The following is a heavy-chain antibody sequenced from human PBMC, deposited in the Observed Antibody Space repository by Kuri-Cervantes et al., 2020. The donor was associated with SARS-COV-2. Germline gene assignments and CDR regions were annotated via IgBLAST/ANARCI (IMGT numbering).Heavy chain of an antibody. CDR1: GYTFTGYY. D-gene: IGHD3-22*01. CDR3: APDLSSGYYSLGGFDY. V-gene: IGHV1-2*02. J-gene: IGHJ4*02. Sequence: ASVKVSCKASGYTFTGYYMHWVRQAPGQGLEWMGWINPNSGGTNYAQKFQGRVTMTRDTSISTAYMELSRLRSDDTAVYYCAPDLSSGYYSLGGFDYWAREPWSPSPQ. CDR2: INPNSGGT.